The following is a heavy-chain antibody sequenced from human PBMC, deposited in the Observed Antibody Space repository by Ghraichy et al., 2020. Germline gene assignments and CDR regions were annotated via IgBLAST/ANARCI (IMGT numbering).Heavy chain of an antibody. V-gene: IGHV3-15*01. CDR2: IKSNTADGTT. CDR3: TNYMVRGSRFYGMDV. D-gene: IGHD3-10*01. CDR1: GFTFSNAW. Sequence: GGSLRLSCEASGFTFSNAWMSWVRQAPGKGLEWVGRIKSNTADGTTEYAAPVKGRFTISRDDSKKTLYLQMNSLQTEDTAVYYCTNYMVRGSRFYGMDVWGQGTTVTVSS. J-gene: IGHJ6*02.